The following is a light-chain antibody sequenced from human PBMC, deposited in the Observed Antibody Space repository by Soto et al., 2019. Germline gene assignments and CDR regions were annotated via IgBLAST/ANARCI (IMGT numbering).Light chain of an antibody. CDR3: QQYSSRPPT. Sequence: IVMTQSPDSLAFSLGERATISCKSSQSVLYNSNNKNHLAWYQQKPGQSPKLLISWASTRVSGVPDRFSGSGSGTDFTLTISSLQAEDVAVYYCQQYSSRPPTFGQGTKVDIK. CDR2: WAS. CDR1: QSVLYNSNNKNH. J-gene: IGKJ1*01. V-gene: IGKV4-1*01.